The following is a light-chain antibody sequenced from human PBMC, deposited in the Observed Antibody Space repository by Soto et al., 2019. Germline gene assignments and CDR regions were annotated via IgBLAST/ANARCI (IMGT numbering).Light chain of an antibody. CDR1: SSDFGSYNL. CDR2: EAT. CDR3: CSYAGTTTFYV. J-gene: IGLJ1*01. Sequence: QSVLTQPASVSGSPGQSITISCTGTSSDFGSYNLVSWYQLYPGRAPKLIIYEATKRPSGVSSRFSGSRSGNSASLTISGLQTEDEADYHCCSYAGTTTFYVFGNGTKLTVL. V-gene: IGLV2-23*01.